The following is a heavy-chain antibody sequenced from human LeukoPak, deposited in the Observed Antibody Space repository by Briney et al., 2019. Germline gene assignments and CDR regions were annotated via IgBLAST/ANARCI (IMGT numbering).Heavy chain of an antibody. CDR2: VSYDRITK. V-gene: IGHV3-30*03. CDR1: GFTFSNYG. Sequence: GGSLRLSCVASGFTFSNYGMHWVRQAPGKGLEWVAVVSYDRITKYYADSVKGRFSISRDNSKNTLSLEMNSLRPEDTAVYYCAREGLDSGSHFSAWFDPWGQGTLVTVSS. J-gene: IGHJ5*02. D-gene: IGHD3-10*01. CDR3: AREGLDSGSHFSAWFDP.